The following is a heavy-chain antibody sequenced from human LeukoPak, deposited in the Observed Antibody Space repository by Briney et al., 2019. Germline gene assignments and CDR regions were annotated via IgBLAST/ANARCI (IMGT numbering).Heavy chain of an antibody. CDR3: TKGRYTSGGFDY. D-gene: IGHD6-19*01. CDR1: GDSVSRNTAG. V-gene: IGHV6-1*01. CDR2: TYYRSKWYS. Sequence: SQTLSLTCAISGDSVSRNTAGWNWIRQSPSRGLEWLGRTYYRSKWYSDFAPSVRNRITINPDTSKNQFSLQLNSVTPEDTAVYYCTKGRYTSGGFDYWGQGTLVTVSS. J-gene: IGHJ4*02.